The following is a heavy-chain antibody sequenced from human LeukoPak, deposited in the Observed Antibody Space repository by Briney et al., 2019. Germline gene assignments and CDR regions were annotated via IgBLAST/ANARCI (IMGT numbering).Heavy chain of an antibody. Sequence: GAPVKVSCKASGYAFTGYYMHWVRQAPGKGLEWMGGFDPEDGETIYAQKFQGRVTMTEDTSTDTAYMELSSLRSEDTAVYYCATYSRSPSYHYDYWGQGTLVTVSS. V-gene: IGHV1-24*01. CDR2: FDPEDGET. CDR3: ATYSRSPSYHYDY. J-gene: IGHJ4*02. D-gene: IGHD1-26*01. CDR1: GYAFTGYY.